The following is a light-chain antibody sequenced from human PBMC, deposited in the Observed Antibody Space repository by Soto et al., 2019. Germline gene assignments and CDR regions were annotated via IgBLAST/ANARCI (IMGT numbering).Light chain of an antibody. Sequence: DIQMTQSPSSLSASVGDSVTITCRASQSVRNYLNWYQHKPGKAPKLLIYGASRLQTGVPSRFSGSGSGTDFALKISRVEAEDVGVYYCMQGTHWPITFGQGTRLEIK. CDR1: QSVRNY. CDR3: MQGTHWPIT. V-gene: IGKV1-39*01. CDR2: GAS. J-gene: IGKJ5*01.